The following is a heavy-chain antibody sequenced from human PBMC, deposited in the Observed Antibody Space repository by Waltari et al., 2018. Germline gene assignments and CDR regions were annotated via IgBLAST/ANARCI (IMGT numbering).Heavy chain of an antibody. Sequence: EVQLVESGGGVVWPGGSLRLSCAASGFTFDDYGMSWVRQVPGKGLQWVSGINWKGSNTDYADAVKVRFTISRDNAKNSLFLEMKSLRAEDTALYYCVREVWGWFDPWGQGTLVTVSS. J-gene: IGHJ5*02. CDR3: VREVWGWFDP. D-gene: IGHD3-16*01. V-gene: IGHV3-20*04. CDR2: INWKGSNT. CDR1: GFTFDDYG.